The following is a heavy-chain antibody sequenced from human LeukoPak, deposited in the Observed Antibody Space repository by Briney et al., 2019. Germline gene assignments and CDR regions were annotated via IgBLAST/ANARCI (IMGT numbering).Heavy chain of an antibody. CDR1: GFTFSSYA. Sequence: GGSLRLSCAASGFTFSSYAMHWVRQAPGKGLEWVAVISYDGSNKYYADSVKGRFTISRDNSKNTLYLQMNSLRAEDTAVYYCGRGLELLGDDAFDIWGQGTMVTVSS. V-gene: IGHV3-30*04. CDR3: GRGLELLGDDAFDI. J-gene: IGHJ3*02. CDR2: ISYDGSNK. D-gene: IGHD1-26*01.